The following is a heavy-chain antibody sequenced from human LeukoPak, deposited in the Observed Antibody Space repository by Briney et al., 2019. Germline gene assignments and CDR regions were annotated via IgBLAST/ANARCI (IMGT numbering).Heavy chain of an antibody. D-gene: IGHD4-17*01. CDR2: ISGSGGST. V-gene: IGHV3-23*01. Sequence: GGSLRLSCAASGFTFSSYAMSWVRQAPGKGLEWVSGISGSGGSTYYADSVKGRFTISRDNSKKTLYLQMNSLRAEDTAVYYCAKGKGLSTVTYYYYYMDVWGKGTTVTVSS. CDR3: AKGKGLSTVTYYYYYMDV. J-gene: IGHJ6*03. CDR1: GFTFSSYA.